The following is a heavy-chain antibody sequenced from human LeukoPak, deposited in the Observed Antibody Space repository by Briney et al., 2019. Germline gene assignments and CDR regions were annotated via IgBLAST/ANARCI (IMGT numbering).Heavy chain of an antibody. CDR2: LNSNGGAT. J-gene: IGHJ4*02. Sequence: GGSLRLSCAASGFTFSSYWMSWVRQAPGKGLEWVSSLNSNGGATYYSDSVKGRFTSSRDNSKNTLYLQMHSLTAEDTAVYYCAKATYSGSFPYFDYWGQGTLVTVSS. CDR1: GFTFSSYW. V-gene: IGHV3-23*01. D-gene: IGHD1-26*01. CDR3: AKATYSGSFPYFDY.